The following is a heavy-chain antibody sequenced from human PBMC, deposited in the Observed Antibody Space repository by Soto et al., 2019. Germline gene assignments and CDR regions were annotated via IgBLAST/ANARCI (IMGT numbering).Heavy chain of an antibody. J-gene: IGHJ4*02. D-gene: IGHD4-17*01. CDR1: GFIFSNAW. CDR2: IKGKTDGGTT. CDR3: ATSGTMVYADSTRPHFDY. Sequence: EVQLVESGGGLVKPGGSLRLSCAVSGFIFSNAWVNWVRQTPGKGLEWVGRIKGKTDGGTTDYAEPVKGRFTISGDESKNTLFLQMNSLETEDTAVYYCATSGTMVYADSTRPHFDYWGQGTLVIVSS. V-gene: IGHV3-15*07.